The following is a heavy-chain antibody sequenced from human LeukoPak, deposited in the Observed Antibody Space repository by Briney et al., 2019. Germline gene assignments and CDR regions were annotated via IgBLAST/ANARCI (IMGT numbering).Heavy chain of an antibody. CDR3: AADIIVATDPPFDY. CDR1: GYTLSELS. Sequence: ASVRVSCKVSGYTLSELSIHWVRQAPGKGLEWMGGSDPEDGETIYAQKFQGRVTLTEDTSTDTAYMELSSLRSEDTAVYYCAADIIVATDPPFDYWGQGTLVTVSS. V-gene: IGHV1-24*01. D-gene: IGHD5-12*01. J-gene: IGHJ4*02. CDR2: SDPEDGET.